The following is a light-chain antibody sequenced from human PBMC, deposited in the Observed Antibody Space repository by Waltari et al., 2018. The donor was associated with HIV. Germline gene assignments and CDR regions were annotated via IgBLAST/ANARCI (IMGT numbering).Light chain of an antibody. CDR2: NGS. J-gene: IGLJ2*01. CDR3: SSYAGTSNFVL. V-gene: IGLV2-11*01. CDR1: SSDVGAYNY. Sequence: QSALTQPRSVSESPGQSVTISCTGTSSDVGAYNYVSWYQQHPGRAPKFIIDNGSERPSWVPDRFSVSKSGNTASLTSSGLQAEDEADYYCSSYAGTSNFVLFGGGTKLTVL.